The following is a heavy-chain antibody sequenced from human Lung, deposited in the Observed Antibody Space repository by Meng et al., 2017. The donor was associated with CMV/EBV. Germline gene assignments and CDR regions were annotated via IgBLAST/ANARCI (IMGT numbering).Heavy chain of an antibody. V-gene: IGHV4-30-4*08. CDR1: GGSISSGDYY. Sequence: QVHRQESGPGLVKPYQTLSLTCPVSGGSISSGDYYWSWIRQPPGKGLEWIGYIYYSGSTYYNPSLKSRVTISVDTSKNQFSLKLSSVTAADTAVYYCARALDTAMVTFDYWGQGTLVTVSS. D-gene: IGHD5-18*01. CDR2: IYYSGST. J-gene: IGHJ4*02. CDR3: ARALDTAMVTFDY.